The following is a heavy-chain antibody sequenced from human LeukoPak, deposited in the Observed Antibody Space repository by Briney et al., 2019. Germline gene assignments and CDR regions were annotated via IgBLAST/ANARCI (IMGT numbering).Heavy chain of an antibody. CDR2: IYYSGST. Sequence: SETLSLTCTVSGGSISSGDYYWSWIRQPPGKGLEWIGYIYYSGSTYYNPSLKSRVTISVDTSKNQFSLKLSSVTAADTAVYYCARHRGSSSLFDYWGQGTLVTVSS. D-gene: IGHD6-6*01. CDR3: ARHRGSSSLFDY. CDR1: GGSISSGDYY. J-gene: IGHJ4*02. V-gene: IGHV4-30-4*08.